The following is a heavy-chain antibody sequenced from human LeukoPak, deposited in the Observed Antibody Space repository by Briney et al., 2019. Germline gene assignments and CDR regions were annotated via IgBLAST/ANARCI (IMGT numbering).Heavy chain of an antibody. Sequence: ASQTLSLTCAVSGGSISSGGYSWSWIRQPPGKGLGWIGYIYHSGSAYYNASLESRVTISLDRSKNQCSLKLTSVPAANTAVYYCARGDGYSSDYWGQGTLVTVSS. J-gene: IGHJ4*02. CDR3: ARGDGYSSDY. V-gene: IGHV4-30-2*01. D-gene: IGHD2-21*02. CDR2: IYHSGSA. CDR1: GGSISSGGYS.